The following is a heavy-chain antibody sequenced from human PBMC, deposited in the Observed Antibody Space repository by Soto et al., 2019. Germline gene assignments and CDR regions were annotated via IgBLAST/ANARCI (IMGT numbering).Heavy chain of an antibody. V-gene: IGHV1-8*01. CDR1: GYSFTSYD. Sequence: QVQLVQSGAEVKKPGASVKVSCKASGYSFTSYDINWVRQATGQGLEWMGWMNPNSGNTAYAQKFQGRVTLTRNTSLSTADMALSSLRSEDTAVYYCAREHSGRYPRWGQGARVTVSS. D-gene: IGHD1-26*01. CDR3: AREHSGRYPR. CDR2: MNPNSGNT. J-gene: IGHJ4*02.